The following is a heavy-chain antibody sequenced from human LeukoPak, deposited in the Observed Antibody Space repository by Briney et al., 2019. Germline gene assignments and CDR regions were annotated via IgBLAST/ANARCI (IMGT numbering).Heavy chain of an antibody. V-gene: IGHV4-59*01. D-gene: IGHD3-22*01. J-gene: IGHJ5*02. CDR1: GGSISTYY. CDR3: AGLGASGNGYLSWFDP. CDR2: IYYSGNS. Sequence: SETLSLTCTVPGGSISTYYWSWIRQPPGKGLEWIGYIYYSGNSNYNPSLKSRVTISVDTSKNQFSLKLSSVTAADTAVYYCAGLGASGNGYLSWFDPWGQGTLVTVSS.